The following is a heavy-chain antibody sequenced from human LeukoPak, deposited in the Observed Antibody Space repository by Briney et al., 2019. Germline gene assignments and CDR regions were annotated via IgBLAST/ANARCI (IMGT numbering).Heavy chain of an antibody. V-gene: IGHV1-18*01. J-gene: IGHJ6*02. CDR3: ARDRWFGELLSHYYYGMDV. D-gene: IGHD3-10*01. Sequence: ASVKVSCKASGYTFTSYGISWVRQAPGQGLEWMGWISAYNGNTNYAQKLQGRVTMTTDTSTSTAYMELRSLRSDDTVVYYCARDRWFGELLSHYYYGMDVWGQGTTVTVSS. CDR1: GYTFTSYG. CDR2: ISAYNGNT.